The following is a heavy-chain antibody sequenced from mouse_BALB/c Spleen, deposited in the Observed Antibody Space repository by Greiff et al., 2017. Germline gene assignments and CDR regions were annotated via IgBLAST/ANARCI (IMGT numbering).Heavy chain of an antibody. CDR3: AKDVYGYYFDV. J-gene: IGHJ1*01. V-gene: IGHV2-5-1*01. Sequence: VQGVESGPSLVQPSQSLSITCTVSGFSLTSYGVHWVRQSPGKGLEWLGVIWRGGSTDYNAAFMSRLSITKDNSKSQVFFKMNSLQADDTAIYYCAKDVYGYYFDVWGAGTTVTVSS. CDR1: GFSLTSYG. D-gene: IGHD1-2*01. CDR2: IWRGGST.